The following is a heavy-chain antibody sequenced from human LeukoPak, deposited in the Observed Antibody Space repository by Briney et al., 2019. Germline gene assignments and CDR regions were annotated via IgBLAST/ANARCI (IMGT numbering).Heavy chain of an antibody. J-gene: IGHJ5*02. D-gene: IGHD6-6*01. Sequence: GGSLRLSCAASGFTFCSYAMHWVRQAPGKGLEWVAVISYDGSNKYYADSVKGRFTISRDNSKNTLYLQMNSLRAEDTALYYCAKDKSIAARPGVELDPWGQGSLVTVFS. CDR2: ISYDGSNK. CDR3: AKDKSIAARPGVELDP. V-gene: IGHV3-30-3*01. CDR1: GFTFCSYA.